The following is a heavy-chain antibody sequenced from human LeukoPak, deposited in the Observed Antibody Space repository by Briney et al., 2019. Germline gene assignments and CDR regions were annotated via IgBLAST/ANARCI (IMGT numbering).Heavy chain of an antibody. J-gene: IGHJ5*02. CDR3: ARDFRLYNWFDP. Sequence: GGSLRLSCAASGFTFSDYYMSWIRQAPGKGLERVSYISSSGSTIYYADSVKGRFTISRDNAKNSLYLQMNSLRAEDTAVYYCARDFRLYNWFDPWGQGTLVTVSS. V-gene: IGHV3-11*01. CDR1: GFTFSDYY. CDR2: ISSSGSTI.